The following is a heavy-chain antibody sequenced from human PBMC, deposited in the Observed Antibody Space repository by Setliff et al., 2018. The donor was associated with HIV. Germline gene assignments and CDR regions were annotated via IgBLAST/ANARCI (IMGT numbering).Heavy chain of an antibody. J-gene: IGHJ4*02. CDR1: GFTFRSYA. V-gene: IGHV3-23*01. CDR2: ITSTAGTT. CDR3: ASARIPTGGTSTSLDY. Sequence: PGGSLRLSCAVSGFTFRSYAVSWVRQAPGKGLEWVSAITSTAGTTYYADSVKGRFTVSRDNSKNTLFLQLNTLRPEDTAVYYCASARIPTGGTSTSLDYWGQGALVTVSS. D-gene: IGHD1-1*01.